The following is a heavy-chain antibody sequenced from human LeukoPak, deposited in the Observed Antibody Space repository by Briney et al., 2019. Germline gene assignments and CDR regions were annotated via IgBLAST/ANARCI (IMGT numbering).Heavy chain of an antibody. CDR2: IHSDGSIT. CDR3: ARDRTTATVFDY. Sequence: GGSLRLSCAASGFTFSSYWMHWVRQAPGKGLVWVSRIHSDGSITSYADSVKGRFTVSRDNAKNTLYLQMNSLRADDTAVYYCARDRTTATVFDYWGQGTLVTVSS. V-gene: IGHV3-74*01. CDR1: GFTFSSYW. D-gene: IGHD4-17*01. J-gene: IGHJ4*02.